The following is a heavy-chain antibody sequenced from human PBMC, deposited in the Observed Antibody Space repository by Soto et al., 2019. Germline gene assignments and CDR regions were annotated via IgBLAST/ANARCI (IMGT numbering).Heavy chain of an antibody. CDR3: AKNADFWGWGMGV. CDR1: GFTFNSYA. Sequence: PGGSLRLSCAASGFTFNSYAMTWVRQAPGKGLEWVSIISSSGDGTYYVDSVKGRFTISRDNSRNTLNLQMNSLRAEDTAVYYCAKNADFWGWGMGVWGQGTTVTVSS. V-gene: IGHV3-23*01. CDR2: ISSSGDGT. D-gene: IGHD3-3*01. J-gene: IGHJ6*02.